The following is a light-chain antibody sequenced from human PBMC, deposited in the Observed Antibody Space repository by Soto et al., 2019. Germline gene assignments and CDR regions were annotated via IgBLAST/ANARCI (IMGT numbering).Light chain of an antibody. CDR1: TSNIGSNYD. Sequence: QYVLTQPPSVSGAPGQRVTISCTGSTSNIGSNYDVHWYQQIPGTAPKLLIYGNNNRPSGVPDRFSGSKSATSASLAITGLQADDEADYYCQSYDSRLSAVVFGGGTKLTVL. CDR2: GNN. V-gene: IGLV1-40*01. CDR3: QSYDSRLSAVV. J-gene: IGLJ2*01.